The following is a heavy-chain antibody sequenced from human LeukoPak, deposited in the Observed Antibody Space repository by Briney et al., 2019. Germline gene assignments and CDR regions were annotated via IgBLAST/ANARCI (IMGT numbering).Heavy chain of an antibody. CDR1: GGSISPYY. CDR3: ARAETLAAIYFDF. Sequence: PSETLSLTCSVSGGSISPYYWGWIRQPPGKGLEWIGYIFYSGVTTYNPSLKSRVSISLDSPKNQFFLRLTSVTAADTAMYYCARAETLAAIYFDFWGQGRLVTVSS. V-gene: IGHV4-59*01. D-gene: IGHD6-25*01. CDR2: IFYSGVT. J-gene: IGHJ4*02.